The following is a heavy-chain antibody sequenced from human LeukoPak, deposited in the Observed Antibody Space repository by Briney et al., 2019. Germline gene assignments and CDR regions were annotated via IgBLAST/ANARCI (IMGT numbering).Heavy chain of an antibody. CDR3: VAVPFGWFDP. J-gene: IGHJ5*02. V-gene: IGHV4-39*07. CDR2: IHHSGST. Sequence: PSETLSLTCTVSGGSISSSSYYWGWIRQPPGKGLEWIGSIHHSGSTYYNPSLKSRVTISVDTSKNQFSLKLSSVTAADTAVYYCVAVPFGWFDPWGQGTLVTVSS. D-gene: IGHD3-10*01. CDR1: GGSISSSSYY.